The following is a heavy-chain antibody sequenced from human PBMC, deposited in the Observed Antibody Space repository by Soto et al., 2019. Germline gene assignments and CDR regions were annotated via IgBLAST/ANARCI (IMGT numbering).Heavy chain of an antibody. CDR1: GFTFSDSA. CDR3: TTYSGTSLDF. J-gene: IGHJ4*01. CDR2: IKNKAEGGTT. D-gene: IGHD1-26*01. Sequence: PGGSLRLSCAASGFTFSDSAMTWVRQAPGKGLECVGRIKNKAEGGTTEYTAPVKGRFTISRDDSKNTLYLQMNSLKTEDTAVYYCTTYSGTSLDFWGQGTLVTVSS. V-gene: IGHV3-15*05.